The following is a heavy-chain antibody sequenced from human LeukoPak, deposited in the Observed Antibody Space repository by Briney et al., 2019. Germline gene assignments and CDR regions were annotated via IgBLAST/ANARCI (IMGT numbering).Heavy chain of an antibody. V-gene: IGHV4-39*07. J-gene: IGHJ4*02. D-gene: IGHD3-10*01. Sequence: SETLSLTCTVSGGSISSSSYYWGWIRQPPGKGLEWIGSIYYSGSTYYNPSLKSRVTISLDTSKNQFSLKLSSVTAADTAVYYCARLRRPLWFGGYFDYWGQGTLVTVSS. CDR3: ARLRRPLWFGGYFDY. CDR1: GGSISSSSYY. CDR2: IYYSGST.